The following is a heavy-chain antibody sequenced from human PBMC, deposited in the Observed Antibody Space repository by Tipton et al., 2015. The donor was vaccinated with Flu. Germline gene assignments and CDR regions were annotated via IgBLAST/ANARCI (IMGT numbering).Heavy chain of an antibody. V-gene: IGHV5-51*01. D-gene: IGHD2-8*01. CDR3: VRHPYCTNALCPPGNWYFDL. CDR2: IYPGDSNT. Sequence: QLVQSGAEVKKPGESLKIPCKASGYSFTHFWIGWVRQMPGKGLEWMGIIYPGDSNTRYNPSFQGQVTISADKSINTAYLQWSSLKDSDTAMYYCVRHPYCTNALCPPGNWYFDLWGRGTLVTESS. CDR1: GYSFTHFW. J-gene: IGHJ2*01.